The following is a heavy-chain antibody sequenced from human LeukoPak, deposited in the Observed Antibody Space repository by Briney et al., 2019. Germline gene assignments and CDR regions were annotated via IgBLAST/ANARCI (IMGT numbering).Heavy chain of an antibody. V-gene: IGHV1-18*01. Sequence: GASVKASCKASGYTFTSYGISWVRQAPGQGLEWMGWICAYNGNTNYAQKLQGRVTMTTDTSTSTAYMELRSLRSDDTAVYYCARELLWFGELYYYYYYGMDVWGQGTTVTVSS. D-gene: IGHD3-10*01. CDR2: ICAYNGNT. CDR1: GYTFTSYG. CDR3: ARELLWFGELYYYYYYGMDV. J-gene: IGHJ6*02.